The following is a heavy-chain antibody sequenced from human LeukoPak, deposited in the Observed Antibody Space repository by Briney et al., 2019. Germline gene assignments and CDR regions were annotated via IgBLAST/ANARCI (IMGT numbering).Heavy chain of an antibody. CDR1: GGSISSSSYY. V-gene: IGHV4-39*07. D-gene: IGHD3-22*01. J-gene: IGHJ3*02. CDR3: ASLLTDYYDSSGYMTFDI. CDR2: IYYSGST. Sequence: PSETLSLTCTVSGGSISSSSYYWGWIRQPPGKGLEWIGSIYYSGSTYYNPSLKSRVTISVDTSKNQFSLKLSSVTAADTAVYYCASLLTDYYDSSGYMTFDIWGQGTMVTVSS.